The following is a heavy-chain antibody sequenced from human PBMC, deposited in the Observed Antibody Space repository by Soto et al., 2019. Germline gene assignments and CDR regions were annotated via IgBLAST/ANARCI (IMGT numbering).Heavy chain of an antibody. J-gene: IGHJ5*02. CDR1: GGSISSYY. CDR2: IYYSGST. V-gene: IGHV4-59*12. D-gene: IGHD1-1*01. CDR3: ARDQLEGNWFDP. Sequence: SETLSLTFTVSGGSISSYYWSWIRQPPGKGLEWIGYIYYSGSTNYNPSLKSRVTISVDTSKNQFSLKLSSVTAADTAVYYCARDQLEGNWFDPWGQGTLVTVS.